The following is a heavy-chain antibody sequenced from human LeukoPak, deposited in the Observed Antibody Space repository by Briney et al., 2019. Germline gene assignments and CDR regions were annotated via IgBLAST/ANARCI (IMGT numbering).Heavy chain of an antibody. CDR2: ISSSSSYI. CDR3: ARDVNGDAFDI. Sequence: PGGSLRLSCAASGFTFSSYSMYWVRQAPGKGLEWVSSISSSSSYIYYAGSVKGRFTISRDNAKNSLYLQMNSLRAEDTAVYYCARDVNGDAFDIWGQGTMVTVSS. CDR1: GFTFSSYS. V-gene: IGHV3-21*01. J-gene: IGHJ3*02.